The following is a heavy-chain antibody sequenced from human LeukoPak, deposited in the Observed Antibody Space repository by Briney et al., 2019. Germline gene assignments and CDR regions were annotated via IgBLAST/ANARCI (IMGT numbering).Heavy chain of an antibody. CDR2: ISGSGGST. D-gene: IGHD4-23*01. Sequence: GGSLRLSCAPSGFTFSSFAMSWVRQAPGKGLEWVSAISGSGGSTYYADSVKGRFTISRDNSKNTLYLQMNSLRAEDTAVYYCAKDPTVVTSPEGDYFDYWGQGTLVTVSS. CDR1: GFTFSSFA. J-gene: IGHJ4*02. V-gene: IGHV3-23*01. CDR3: AKDPTVVTSPEGDYFDY.